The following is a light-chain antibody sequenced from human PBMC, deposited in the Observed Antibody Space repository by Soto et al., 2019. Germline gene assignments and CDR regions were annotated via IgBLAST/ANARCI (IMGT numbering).Light chain of an antibody. V-gene: IGKV1-16*01. Sequence: DIQMTQSPSSLSASVGDRVIITCRASLTIGDSLSWFQQKAGKPPTLLIYGASALHSGVPARFSGSGSGTDFTLTISSLQSEDFAVYYCQQSNNWPRTFGQGTKVDIK. CDR2: GAS. CDR1: LTIGDS. CDR3: QQSNNWPRT. J-gene: IGKJ1*01.